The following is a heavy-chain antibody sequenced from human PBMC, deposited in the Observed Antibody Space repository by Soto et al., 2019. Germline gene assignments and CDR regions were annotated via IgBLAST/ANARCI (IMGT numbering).Heavy chain of an antibody. Sequence: EVQLVESGGGLVKPRGSLRLSCAASGFTFSSYSMNWVRQAPGKGLEWVSSISSNSSYIYYAVSVKGRFTISRDNAKNSLYLQMNSLRAEDTAVYFCARFTHSSTGYTSSSYFDYWGQGTLVTVSS. CDR3: ARFTHSSTGYTSSSYFDY. V-gene: IGHV3-21*01. CDR2: ISSNSSYI. CDR1: GFTFSSYS. J-gene: IGHJ4*02. D-gene: IGHD6-13*01.